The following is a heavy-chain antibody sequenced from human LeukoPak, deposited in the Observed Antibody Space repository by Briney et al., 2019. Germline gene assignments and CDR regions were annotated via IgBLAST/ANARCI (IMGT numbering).Heavy chain of an antibody. Sequence: GGSLRLSCAASGFTVSRYYMTWVRQAPGKGLDWVSVIADGGTTNYADSVKGRFTISRDNSKNTLYLQMNSLRAEDTAVYYCASSATTPGGFDYWGQGTLVTGSS. D-gene: IGHD3-16*01. CDR1: GFTVSRYY. J-gene: IGHJ4*02. CDR2: IADGGTT. V-gene: IGHV3-66*01. CDR3: ASSATTPGGFDY.